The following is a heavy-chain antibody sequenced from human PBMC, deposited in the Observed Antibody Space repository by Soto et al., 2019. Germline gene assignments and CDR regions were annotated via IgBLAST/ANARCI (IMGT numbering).Heavy chain of an antibody. Sequence: GVLRLSCAGSGFTVSRNYMSWVRQAPGKGLEWVSVIYSGGSTYYADSVKGRFTISRDNSKNTLYLQMNSLRAEDTAVYYCARDPLVSAFDIWGQGTMVTVSS. CDR1: GFTVSRNY. CDR3: ARDPLVSAFDI. V-gene: IGHV3-66*01. D-gene: IGHD6-6*01. CDR2: IYSGGST. J-gene: IGHJ3*02.